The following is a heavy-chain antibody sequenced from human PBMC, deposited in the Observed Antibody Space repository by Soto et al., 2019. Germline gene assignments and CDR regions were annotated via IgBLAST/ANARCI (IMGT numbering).Heavy chain of an antibody. Sequence: AAVKVSCNASGYTFTSYGMIWVRQAPGKGLEWMGWISAYNGNTNYSQKLQVIVTMTTDTSTSTAYMGLRSLRSDDTAVYYCARLEHTAMVKGAFDIWGQGTMVTVSS. D-gene: IGHD5-18*01. V-gene: IGHV1-18*01. CDR3: ARLEHTAMVKGAFDI. CDR2: ISAYNGNT. CDR1: GYTFTSYG. J-gene: IGHJ3*02.